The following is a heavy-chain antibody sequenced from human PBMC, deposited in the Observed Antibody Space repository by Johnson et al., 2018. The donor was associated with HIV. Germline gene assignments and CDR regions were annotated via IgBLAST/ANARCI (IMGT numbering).Heavy chain of an antibody. CDR2: IKQAGSEK. V-gene: IGHV3-7*02. CDR1: GFTFSSYW. D-gene: IGHD6-19*01. Sequence: MLLVESGGGVVQPGRSLRLSCAASGFTFSSYWMSWVRQAPGKGLEWVANIKQAGSEKYYVDSVKGRFTISRDNSKNTLYLQMNSLRAEDTAVYYCARGVGSGWYLEIGDDAFDIWGQGTMVTVSS. J-gene: IGHJ3*02. CDR3: ARGVGSGWYLEIGDDAFDI.